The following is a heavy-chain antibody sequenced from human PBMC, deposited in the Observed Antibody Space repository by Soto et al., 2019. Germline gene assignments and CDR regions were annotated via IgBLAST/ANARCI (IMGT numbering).Heavy chain of an antibody. J-gene: IGHJ6*02. D-gene: IGHD5-18*01. CDR2: IYSGGST. V-gene: IGHV3-53*01. CDR3: ARDLGTATGGPYYYGMDV. Sequence: GGSLRLSCAASGFNVSSNYMSWVRQAPGKGLEWVSVIYSGGSTYYADSVKGRFTISRDNSKNTLYLQMNSLRAEDTAVYYCARDLGTATGGPYYYGMDVWGQGTTVTVSS. CDR1: GFNVSSNY.